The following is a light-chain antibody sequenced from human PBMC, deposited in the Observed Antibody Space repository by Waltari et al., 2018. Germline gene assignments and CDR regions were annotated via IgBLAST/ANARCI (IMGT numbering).Light chain of an antibody. CDR1: SSDVGFYDF. J-gene: IGLJ3*02. CDR2: KVN. V-gene: IGLV2-14*01. Sequence: QSALTQPASVSGSPGQSITISCTGTSSDVGFYDFVSWFQQHPGKAPKVMIYKVNYRPSGVSNRFSGSKSANTASLTISGLQAEDEADYYCSSYTRRSYWVFGGGTQLTVL. CDR3: SSYTRRSYWV.